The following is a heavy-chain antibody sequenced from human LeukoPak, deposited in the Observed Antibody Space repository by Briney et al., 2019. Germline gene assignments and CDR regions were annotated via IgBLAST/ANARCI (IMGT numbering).Heavy chain of an antibody. D-gene: IGHD2-2*01. CDR3: ASDIEVVPAATMGYYYYYMDV. CDR1: GGTFSSYA. V-gene: IGHV1-69*13. J-gene: IGHJ6*03. CDR2: IIPIFGTA. Sequence: SVKLSCKASGGTFSSYAISWVRQAPGQGLEWMGGIIPIFGTANYAQKFQGRVTITADESTSTAYMELSSLRSEDTAVYYCASDIEVVPAATMGYYYYYMDVWGKGPTVTVSS.